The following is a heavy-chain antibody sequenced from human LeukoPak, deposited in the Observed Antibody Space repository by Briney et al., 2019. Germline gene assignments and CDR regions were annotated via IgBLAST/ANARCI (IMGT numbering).Heavy chain of an antibody. CDR3: ARVGSYCSGGSCNGYNWFDP. D-gene: IGHD2-15*01. V-gene: IGHV1-2*02. Sequence: EASVKVSCKASGYTFTGYYMHWVRQAPGQGLEWMGWINPNSGGTNYAQKFQGRVTMTRDTSISTAYMELSRLRSDDTAVYYCARVGSYCSGGSCNGYNWFDPWGQGTLVTVSS. CDR2: INPNSGGT. CDR1: GYTFTGYY. J-gene: IGHJ5*02.